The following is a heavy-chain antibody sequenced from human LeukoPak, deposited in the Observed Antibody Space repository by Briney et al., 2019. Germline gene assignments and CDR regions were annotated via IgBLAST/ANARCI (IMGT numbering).Heavy chain of an antibody. V-gene: IGHV3-30*04. Sequence: GGSLRLSCAASGFTFSSYAMHWVRQAPGKGLGWVADISYDGSNKYYADSVKGRFTISRDNSKNTLYLQMNSLRAEDTAVYYCARVPPTAIHPYYYYYGMDVWGQGTTVTVSS. CDR3: ARVPPTAIHPYYYYYGMDV. D-gene: IGHD2-2*02. J-gene: IGHJ6*02. CDR1: GFTFSSYA. CDR2: ISYDGSNK.